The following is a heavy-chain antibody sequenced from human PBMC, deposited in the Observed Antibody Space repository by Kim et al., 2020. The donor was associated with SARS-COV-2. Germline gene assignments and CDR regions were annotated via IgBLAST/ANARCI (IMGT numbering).Heavy chain of an antibody. CDR3: AKDTY. J-gene: IGHJ6*02. Sequence: GSEGSTYNADSVKGRFTIARDNSKNTLYLQMNSRRAEDTAVYYCAKDTYWGQGTTVTVSS. V-gene: IGHV3-23*01. CDR2: GSEGST.